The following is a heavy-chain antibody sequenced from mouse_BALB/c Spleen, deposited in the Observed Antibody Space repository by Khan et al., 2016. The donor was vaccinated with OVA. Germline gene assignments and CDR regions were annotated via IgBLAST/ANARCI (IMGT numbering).Heavy chain of an antibody. J-gene: IGHJ2*01. CDR3: SRLKDI. V-gene: IGHV2-9*02. Sequence: QVQLKESGPGLVAPSQSLSITCTVSGFSLTSYGVHWVRQPPGKGLEWLGVIWAGGSTNYNSALMSRLSISKDNSKSQVFLIMNNLQTDDTAVYYCSRLKDIWGQGTTLTVSS. CDR2: IWAGGST. D-gene: IGHD1-3*01. CDR1: GFSLTSYG.